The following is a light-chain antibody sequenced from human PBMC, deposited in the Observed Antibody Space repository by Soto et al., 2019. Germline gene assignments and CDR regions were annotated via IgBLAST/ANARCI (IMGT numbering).Light chain of an antibody. CDR2: GAS. CDR3: QQANSFPLP. V-gene: IGKV3D-15*01. Sequence: KVMTPSPATGSVAQEERAKLYFSACQSVSSTLAWYQQTPGPAPRLPIYGASTRATGIPARFSGSGSGTDFTLTITSMQPEDFATYYCQQANSFPLPLGGGTMV. J-gene: IGKJ4*01. CDR1: QSVSST.